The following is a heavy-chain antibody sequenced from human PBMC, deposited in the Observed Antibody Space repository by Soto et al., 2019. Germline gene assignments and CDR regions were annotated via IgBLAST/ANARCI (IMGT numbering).Heavy chain of an antibody. CDR2: IDPSDSYT. Sequence: PGESLKISCKGSGYSFTSYWISWVRQMPGKGLEWMGRIDPSDSYTNYSPSFQGHVTISADKSISTAYLQWSSLKASDTAMYYCASHYSSGWYYYYGMDVWGQGTTVTVS. CDR1: GYSFTSYW. V-gene: IGHV5-10-1*01. D-gene: IGHD6-19*01. J-gene: IGHJ6*02. CDR3: ASHYSSGWYYYYGMDV.